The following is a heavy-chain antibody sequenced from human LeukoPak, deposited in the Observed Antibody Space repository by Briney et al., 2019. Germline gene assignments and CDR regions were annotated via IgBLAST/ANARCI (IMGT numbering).Heavy chain of an antibody. CDR3: ARVTAVAGTRLFDY. CDR2: IYYSGST. D-gene: IGHD6-19*01. Sequence: SETLSLTCTVPGGSISSDGYYWSWIRQHPGKGLEWIGYIYYSGSTYYNPSLKSRVTISVDTSKNQFSLKLSSVTAADTAVYYCARVTAVAGTRLFDYWGQGTLVTVSS. V-gene: IGHV4-31*03. CDR1: GGSISSDGYY. J-gene: IGHJ4*02.